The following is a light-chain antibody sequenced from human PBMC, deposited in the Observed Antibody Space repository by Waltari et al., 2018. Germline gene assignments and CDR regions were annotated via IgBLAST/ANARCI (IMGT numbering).Light chain of an antibody. CDR3: SSYTSSSTVV. V-gene: IGLV2-14*01. J-gene: IGLJ2*01. CDR1: SSDVGGSNY. Sequence: QSALTQPASVSGSPGQSITISCTGTSSDVGGSNYVPWYQQHPGKAPKLMIYDVSKRPSGVSNRFSGSKSGNTASLTISGLQAEDEADYYCSSYTSSSTVVFGGGTKLTVL. CDR2: DVS.